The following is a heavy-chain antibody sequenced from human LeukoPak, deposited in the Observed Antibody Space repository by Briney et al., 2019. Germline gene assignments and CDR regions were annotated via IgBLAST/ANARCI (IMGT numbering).Heavy chain of an antibody. D-gene: IGHD2-2*01. CDR2: TYYRSTWYN. V-gene: IGHV6-1*01. CDR3: ARRLTQYDCFDP. Sequence: SQTLSLTCAISGDSVSSNSVSWNWIRQSPSRGLEWLGRTYYRSTWYNDYAVSVRGRITVNPDTSKNQFSLHLNSVTPEDTAVYYCARRLTQYDCFDPWGQGILVTVSS. J-gene: IGHJ5*02. CDR1: GDSVSSNSVS.